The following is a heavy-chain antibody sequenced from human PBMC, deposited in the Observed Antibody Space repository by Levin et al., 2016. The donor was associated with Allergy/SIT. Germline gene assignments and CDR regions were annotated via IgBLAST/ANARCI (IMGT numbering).Heavy chain of an antibody. CDR2: IDPSDSYT. D-gene: IGHD7-27*01. J-gene: IGHJ4*02. V-gene: IGHV5-10-1*01. Sequence: VRQMPGKGLEWMGRIDPSDSYTNYSPSFQGHVTISADKSISTAYLQWSSLKASDTAMYYCARGGTGDGLNYWGQGTLVTVSS. CDR3: ARGGTGDGLNY.